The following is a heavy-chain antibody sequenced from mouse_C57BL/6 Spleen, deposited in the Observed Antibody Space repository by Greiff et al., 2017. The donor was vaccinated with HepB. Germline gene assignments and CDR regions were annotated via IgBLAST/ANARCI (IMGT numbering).Heavy chain of an antibody. J-gene: IGHJ1*03. CDR2: IDPETGGT. D-gene: IGHD2-4*01. V-gene: IGHV1-15*01. CDR1: GYTFTDYE. CDR3: TRRYYDYDGWYFDV. Sequence: VQLKESGAELVRPGASVTLSCKASGYTFTDYEMHWVKQTPVHGLEWIGAIDPETGGTAYNQKFKGKAILTADKSSSTAYMELRSLTSEDSAVYYCTRRYYDYDGWYFDVWGTGTTVTVSS.